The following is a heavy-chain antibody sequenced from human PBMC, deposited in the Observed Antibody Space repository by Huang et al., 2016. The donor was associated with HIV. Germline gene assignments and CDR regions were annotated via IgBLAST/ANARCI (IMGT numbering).Heavy chain of an antibody. J-gene: IGHJ4*02. Sequence: QVQLVQSGAEMKKPGSSVKVSCKTSGDTLGRSGISWVRQAPGQGLEWLGGIIPVFGTPNYALKFQDRVTIKADESTTTAYMELRSLRSEDTAVYYCASGIYDGYTYRQFDYWGQGTLVTVSS. V-gene: IGHV1-69*13. D-gene: IGHD5-18*01. CDR1: GDTLGRSG. CDR3: ASGIYDGYTYRQFDY. CDR2: IIPVFGTP.